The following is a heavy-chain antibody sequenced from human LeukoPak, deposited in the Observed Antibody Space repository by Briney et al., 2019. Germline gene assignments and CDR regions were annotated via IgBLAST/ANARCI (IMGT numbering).Heavy chain of an antibody. J-gene: IGHJ6*02. D-gene: IGHD3-3*01. CDR1: GYTFTSYD. V-gene: IGHV1-8*01. CDR2: MNPNSGNT. Sequence: GASVKVSCKASGYTFTSYDINWVRQATGQGLEWMGWMNPNSGNTGYAQKFQGRVTMTRNTSISTAYMELSSPRSEDTAVYYCAKHHQYYDFWSGYYSYYYYGMDVWGQGTTVTVSS. CDR3: AKHHQYYDFWSGYYSYYYYGMDV.